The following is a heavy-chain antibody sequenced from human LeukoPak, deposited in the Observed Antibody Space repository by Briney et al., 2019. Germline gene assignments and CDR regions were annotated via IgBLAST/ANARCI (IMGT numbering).Heavy chain of an antibody. D-gene: IGHD3-22*01. CDR3: ARGNYYDSSGYEGPPDY. J-gene: IGHJ4*02. Sequence: ASVKVSCKASGYTFTSYDINWVRQAPGQGLEWMGWMNPNSGNTGYAQKFQGRVTMTRNTSISTAYMELSSLRSEDTAVYYCARGNYYDSSGYEGPPDYWGQGTLVTVSS. CDR2: MNPNSGNT. CDR1: GYTFTSYD. V-gene: IGHV1-8*01.